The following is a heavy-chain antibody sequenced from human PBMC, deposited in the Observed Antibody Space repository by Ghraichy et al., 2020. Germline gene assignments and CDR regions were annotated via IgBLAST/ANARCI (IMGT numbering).Heavy chain of an antibody. CDR1: GFSFRDFG. Sequence: GESLNLSCAASGFSFRDFGMHWVRQAPGKGLEWLALITYDATKKYYADSVKGRFTISRDDSKNTLLLQMNSLTTDDTAIYYCAKGVMEGAMDSWGHGTLVTVSS. CDR2: ITYDATKK. D-gene: IGHD1-26*01. V-gene: IGHV3-30*18. CDR3: AKGVMEGAMDS. J-gene: IGHJ5*01.